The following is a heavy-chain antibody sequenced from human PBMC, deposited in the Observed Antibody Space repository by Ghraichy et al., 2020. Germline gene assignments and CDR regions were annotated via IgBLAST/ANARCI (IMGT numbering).Heavy chain of an antibody. CDR3: AKTLSGSYLSYFDY. CDR1: GFTFRSYA. Sequence: GESLNISCASSGFTFRSYAMTWVRQAPGRGLEWVSVISGSGGSTYYADSVKGRFTISRDNSKNTLYLQMNSLRAEDTAVYYCAKTLSGSYLSYFDYWGQGTLVTVSS. D-gene: IGHD1-26*01. CDR2: ISGSGGST. J-gene: IGHJ4*02. V-gene: IGHV3-23*01.